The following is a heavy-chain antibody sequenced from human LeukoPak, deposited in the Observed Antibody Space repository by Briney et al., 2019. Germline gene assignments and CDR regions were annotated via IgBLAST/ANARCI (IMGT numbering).Heavy chain of an antibody. Sequence: SETLSLTCAVYGGSFSGYYWSWIRQPPGKGLEWIGEINHSGSTNYNPSLKSRVTISVDTSKNQFSLKLSSVTAADTAVYYCRLVPAAGGTTDYWGQGTLVTVSS. CDR2: INHSGST. V-gene: IGHV4-34*01. CDR1: GGSFSGYY. D-gene: IGHD2-2*01. CDR3: RLVPAAGGTTDY. J-gene: IGHJ4*02.